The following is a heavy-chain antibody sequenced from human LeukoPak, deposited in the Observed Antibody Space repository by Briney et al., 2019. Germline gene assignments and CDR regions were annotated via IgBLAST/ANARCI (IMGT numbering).Heavy chain of an antibody. D-gene: IGHD6-19*01. CDR3: ASSGDSGWYYDYYYGMDV. CDR1: GFTFSSYA. CDR2: ISGSGGST. V-gene: IGHV3-23*01. J-gene: IGHJ6*02. Sequence: GGSLRLSCAASGFTFSSYAMSWVRQAPGKGLEWVSAISGSGGSTYYADSVKGRFTISRDNSKNTLYLQMNSLRAEGTAVYYCASSGDSGWYYDYYYGMDVWGQGTTVTVSS.